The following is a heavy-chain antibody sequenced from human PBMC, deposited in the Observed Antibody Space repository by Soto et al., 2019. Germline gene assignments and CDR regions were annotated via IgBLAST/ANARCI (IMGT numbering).Heavy chain of an antibody. V-gene: IGHV3-48*03. D-gene: IGHD1-20*01. CDR3: ARDLVTGFSYYYYGMDV. J-gene: IGHJ6*02. CDR2: ISSSGSAI. Sequence: GGSLRLSCAASGFTFSSYEMNWVRQAPGKGLEWVSYISSSGSAIYYADSVRGRFTISRDNAKNSLFLQINSLRAEDTAVYYCARDLVTGFSYYYYGMDVWGQGTTVTVSS. CDR1: GFTFSSYE.